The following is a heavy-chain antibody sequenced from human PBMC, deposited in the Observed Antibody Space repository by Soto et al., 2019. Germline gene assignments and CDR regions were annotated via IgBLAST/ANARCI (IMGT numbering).Heavy chain of an antibody. CDR1: GFRPYRCA. CDR2: TSGSGRRT. Sequence: PGVSLRLSCAPCGFRPYRCAMSWGRQSSGEGLEWVTATSGSGRRTYYAGSVKGRFTTSRENSKSTLYGQRNSLRADDTAVYYCAKLYYYDSSGYSTTNHHFDYWGQGTLVTV. CDR3: AKLYYYDSSGYSTTNHHFDY. D-gene: IGHD3-22*01. J-gene: IGHJ4*02. V-gene: IGHV3-23*01.